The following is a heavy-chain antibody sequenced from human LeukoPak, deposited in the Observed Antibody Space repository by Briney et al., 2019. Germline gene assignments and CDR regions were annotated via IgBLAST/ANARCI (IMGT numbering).Heavy chain of an antibody. D-gene: IGHD3-3*01. CDR1: GYALTNYY. CDR2: INPGGGST. J-gene: IGHJ5*02. CDR3: ASGPTIFGVVTPYNWFDP. V-gene: IGHV1-46*01. Sequence: GASVKVSCKAAGYALTNYYMHWVRQAPGQGLEWMGIINPGGGSTRYAQKFQGRVTMTTDTSTSTAYMELSSLRSEDTAVYYCASGPTIFGVVTPYNWFDPWGQGTLVTVSS.